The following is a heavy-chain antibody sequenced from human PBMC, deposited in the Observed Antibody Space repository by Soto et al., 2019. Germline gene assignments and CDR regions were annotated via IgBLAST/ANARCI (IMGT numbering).Heavy chain of an antibody. CDR3: ARGSYSRSKRVYYYYYGMDV. V-gene: IGHV4-34*01. CDR2: INHSGST. D-gene: IGHD6-6*01. CDR1: GGSFSGYY. J-gene: IGHJ6*02. Sequence: PSETLSLTCAVYGGSFSGYYWSWIRQPPGKGLEWIGEINHSGSTNYNPSLKSRVTISVDTSKNQFSLKLSSVTAADTAVYYCARGSYSRSKRVYYYYYGMDVWGQGTTVTVPS.